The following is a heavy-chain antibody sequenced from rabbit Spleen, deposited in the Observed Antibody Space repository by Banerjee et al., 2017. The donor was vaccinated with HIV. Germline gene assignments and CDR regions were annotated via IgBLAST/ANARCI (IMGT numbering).Heavy chain of an antibody. CDR1: RFSFSSVHW. V-gene: IGHV1S40*01. CDR3: ARNFDL. CDR2: IYAGSTGTI. Sequence: QSLEESGGDLVKPGASLTLTYKASRFSFSSVHWIYWVRQAPGKGLEWIGTIYAGSTGTIDYASWAKGRFTISKTSSTTVTLQMTSLTAADTATYFCARNFDLWGQGTLVTVS. J-gene: IGHJ4*01.